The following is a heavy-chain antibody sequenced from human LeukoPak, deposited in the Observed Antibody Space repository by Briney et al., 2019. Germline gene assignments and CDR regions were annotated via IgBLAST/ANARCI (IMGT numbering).Heavy chain of an antibody. CDR1: GFTFSSYS. Sequence: GGSLRHSCSASGFTFSSYSMNWVRQAPGKGLEWVSSISSSSSYIYYADSVKGRFTISRDNAKNSLYLQMNSLRAEDTAVYYCARSTGAAAGTGDYWGQGTLVTVSS. J-gene: IGHJ4*02. CDR3: ARSTGAAAGTGDY. V-gene: IGHV3-21*01. CDR2: ISSSSSYI. D-gene: IGHD6-13*01.